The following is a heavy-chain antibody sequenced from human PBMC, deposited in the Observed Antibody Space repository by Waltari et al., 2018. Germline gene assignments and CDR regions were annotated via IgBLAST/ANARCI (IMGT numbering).Heavy chain of an antibody. Sequence: EVLLVESGGGLVQTGGSRRLSWAASRFTFSNYCLHWVRQAPGKGLEWVANINQDGSEEYYVDSVKGRFTISRDNAKNSLYLEMKTLRAEDTAIYYCARTGARWLQFAAFDIWGQGTMVTVSS. CDR1: RFTFSNYC. J-gene: IGHJ3*02. CDR3: ARTGARWLQFAAFDI. D-gene: IGHD5-12*01. CDR2: INQDGSEE. V-gene: IGHV3-7*01.